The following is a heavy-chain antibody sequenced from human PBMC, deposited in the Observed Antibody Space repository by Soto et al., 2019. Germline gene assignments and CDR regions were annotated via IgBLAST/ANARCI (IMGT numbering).Heavy chain of an antibody. Sequence: EVQLVESGGGLVQPGGSLRLSCAASGFTVSANFMSWVRQAPGKGLEWVSVIYSGGATYYADSVRGRFTISRDTSKNTLFLQMNSLRVEDTAVYYCARERGPPPGSVTAERNYFDYWGQGTLVTVSS. CDR3: ARERGPPPGSVTAERNYFDY. D-gene: IGHD2-21*02. CDR1: GFTVSANF. J-gene: IGHJ4*02. V-gene: IGHV3-66*01. CDR2: IYSGGAT.